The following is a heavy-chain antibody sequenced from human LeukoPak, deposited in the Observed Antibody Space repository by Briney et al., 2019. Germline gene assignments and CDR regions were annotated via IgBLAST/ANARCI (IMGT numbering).Heavy chain of an antibody. V-gene: IGHV4-34*01. Sequence: PSETLSLTCAVYGGSFSGYYWSWIRQPPGKGLEWIGEINHSGSTNYNPSLKSRVTISLDTSKNQFSLKVKSVTAADTAVYYCARTVDSSGFSPFQHWGQGTLVTVSS. CDR2: INHSGST. J-gene: IGHJ1*01. CDR3: ARTVDSSGFSPFQH. CDR1: GGSFSGYY. D-gene: IGHD3-22*01.